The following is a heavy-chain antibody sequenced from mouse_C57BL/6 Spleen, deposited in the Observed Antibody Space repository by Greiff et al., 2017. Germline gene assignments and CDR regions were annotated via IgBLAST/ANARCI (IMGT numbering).Heavy chain of an antibody. CDR1: GYTFTSYT. Sequence: QVQLQQSGAELARPGASVKMSCKASGYTFTSYTMHWVKQRPGQGLEWIGYINPSSGFTKYNQKFKDKAILTADKSSSTAYMQLSSLTSEDSAVYYCARQRLPVVALYAMDYWGQGTSVTVSS. CDR3: ARQRLPVVALYAMDY. D-gene: IGHD1-1*01. CDR2: INPSSGFT. V-gene: IGHV1-4*01. J-gene: IGHJ4*01.